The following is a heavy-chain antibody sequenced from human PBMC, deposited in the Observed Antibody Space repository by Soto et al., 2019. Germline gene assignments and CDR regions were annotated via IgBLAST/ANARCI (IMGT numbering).Heavy chain of an antibody. V-gene: IGHV4-31*03. J-gene: IGHJ4*02. CDR1: GGSISSGGYY. CDR3: ATHRPFGELLRVFYFDY. Sequence: SETLSLTCTVSGGSISSGGYYWSWIRQHPGKGLEWIGYIYYSGSTYYNPSLKSRVTISVDTSKNQFSLKLSSVTAADTAVYYCATHRPFGELLRVFYFDYWGQGTLVTVSS. CDR2: IYYSGST. D-gene: IGHD3-10*01.